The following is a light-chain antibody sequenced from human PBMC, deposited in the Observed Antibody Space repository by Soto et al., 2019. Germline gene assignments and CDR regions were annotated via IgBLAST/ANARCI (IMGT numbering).Light chain of an antibody. CDR1: SSDVGGYNS. V-gene: IGLV2-14*03. CDR3: SSYTSSSTVV. Sequence: QSALTQPASVSGSPGQSITISCTGTSSDVGGYNSVSWYQQDPGKAPKLMIYDVSNRPSGVSNRFSGSKSVNTASLTISGLQAEDEADYYCSSYTSSSTVVFGGGTKVTVL. J-gene: IGLJ2*01. CDR2: DVS.